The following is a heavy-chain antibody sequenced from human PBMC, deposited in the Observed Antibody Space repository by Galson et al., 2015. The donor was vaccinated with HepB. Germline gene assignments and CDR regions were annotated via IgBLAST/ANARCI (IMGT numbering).Heavy chain of an antibody. CDR2: VAHDGTVQ. V-gene: IGHV3-30*18. J-gene: IGHJ2*01. CDR3: AKEPEPRAGPWSFDL. D-gene: IGHD3-10*01. CDR1: GFVFREYG. Sequence: SLRLSCAASGFVFREYGMHWVRQPPGKALEWVAVVAHDGTVQYYADSVKGRFTVSRDNSKNTLYLQLNSLRPEDAGLYYCAKEPEPRAGPWSFDLWGRGTLVTVSS.